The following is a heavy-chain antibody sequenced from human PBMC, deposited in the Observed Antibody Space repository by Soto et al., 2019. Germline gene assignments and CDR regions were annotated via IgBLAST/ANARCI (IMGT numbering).Heavy chain of an antibody. D-gene: IGHD3-22*01. J-gene: IGHJ4*02. CDR2: IYPGESDT. Sequence: PGESLKISCKGSGYSFTSYWIGWVRQMPGKGLEWMGIIYPGESDTRYSPSFQGQVTISADKSISTAYLQWSSLKASDTAMYYCARGYYYDSSGYYYVGYFDYWGQGTLVTVSS. V-gene: IGHV5-51*01. CDR3: ARGYYYDSSGYYYVGYFDY. CDR1: GYSFTSYW.